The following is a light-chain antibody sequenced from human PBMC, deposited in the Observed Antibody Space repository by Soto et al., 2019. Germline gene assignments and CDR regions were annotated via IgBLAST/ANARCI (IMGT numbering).Light chain of an antibody. CDR1: QDMSNY. J-gene: IGKJ2*01. Sequence: DIQMTQSPSSLSASVGDRVTITCQASQDMSNYLNWYQQKPGKATKLLIYDASNLETRVPSRFSGSGSGTDFTFTISSLQPEDIATYYCQQYDNLPPYTFGQGTKLEIK. CDR3: QQYDNLPPYT. V-gene: IGKV1-33*01. CDR2: DAS.